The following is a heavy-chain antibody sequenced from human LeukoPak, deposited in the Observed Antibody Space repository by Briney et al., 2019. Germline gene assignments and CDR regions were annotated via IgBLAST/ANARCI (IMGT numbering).Heavy chain of an antibody. CDR3: AKDLTTVTTGDY. J-gene: IGHJ4*02. CDR1: GFTFSSYA. CDR2: ISGSGGYT. V-gene: IGHV3-23*01. Sequence: PGGSLRLSCAASGFTFSSYAMSWVRQAPGKGLEWVSGISGSGGYTYYADSVKGRLTIFRDNSKNTLYLQMSSLRAEDTAVYYCAKDLTTVTTGDYWGQGTLVTVSS. D-gene: IGHD4-17*01.